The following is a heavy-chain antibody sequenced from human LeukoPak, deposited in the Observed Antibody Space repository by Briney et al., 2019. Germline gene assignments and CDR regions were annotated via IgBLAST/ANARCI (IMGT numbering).Heavy chain of an antibody. J-gene: IGHJ4*02. V-gene: IGHV1-18*01. CDR1: GYTFTSYG. CDR3: ARDEEVLRYFDWLFKPQALDY. D-gene: IGHD3-9*01. CDR2: ISAYNGNT. Sequence: GASVKVSCKASGYTFTSYGISWVRQAPGQGLEWMGWISAYNGNTNYAQKLQGRVTMTTDTSTSTAYMELRSLRSDDTAVYYCARDEEVLRYFDWLFKPQALDYWGQGTLVTVSS.